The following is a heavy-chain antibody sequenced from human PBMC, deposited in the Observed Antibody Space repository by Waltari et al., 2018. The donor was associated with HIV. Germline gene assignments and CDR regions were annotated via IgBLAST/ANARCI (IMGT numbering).Heavy chain of an antibody. J-gene: IGHJ4*02. CDR2: VNPNSGGT. D-gene: IGHD3-16*01. CDR1: GDTFTSPGYY. CDR3: AVPWGMTEPTDY. V-gene: IGHV1-2*02. Sequence: QAQLVQSGAEVKKPGASVKVSCKAPGDTFTSPGYYVHWGRQPPGPGLGGMGWVNPNSGGTVYAQNFQGRVTMTRDTSISTAYMELSRLRSDDTAIYYCAVPWGMTEPTDYWGQGTLVTVSS.